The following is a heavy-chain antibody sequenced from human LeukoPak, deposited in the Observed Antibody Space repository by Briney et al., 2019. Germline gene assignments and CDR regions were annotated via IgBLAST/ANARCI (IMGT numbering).Heavy chain of an antibody. Sequence: GASVKVSCKASGYTFTGYYMHWVRQAPGQGLEWMGWINPNSGGTNYAQKFQGRVTMTRDTSISTAYMELSRLRSDDTAVYYCARDTEDRPWYDFWSGSSPNYYYYYMDVWGKGTTVTVSS. CDR3: ARDTEDRPWYDFWSGSSPNYYYYYMDV. CDR1: GYTFTGYY. J-gene: IGHJ6*03. D-gene: IGHD3-3*01. CDR2: INPNSGGT. V-gene: IGHV1-2*02.